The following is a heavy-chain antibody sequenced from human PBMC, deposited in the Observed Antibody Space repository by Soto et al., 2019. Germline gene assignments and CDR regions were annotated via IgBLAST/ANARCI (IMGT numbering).Heavy chain of an antibody. CDR1: GGSFSGYY. D-gene: IGHD3-16*02. J-gene: IGHJ4*02. V-gene: IGHV4-34*01. CDR2: INHSGST. CDR3: ARGARQLYDYIWGSYRHLTDFDY. Sequence: SETLSLTCAVYGGSFSGYYWSWIRQPPGKGLEWIGEINHSGSTNYNPSLKSRVTISVDTSKNQFSLKLSSVTAADTAVYYCARGARQLYDYIWGSYRHLTDFDYWGQGTLVTVSS.